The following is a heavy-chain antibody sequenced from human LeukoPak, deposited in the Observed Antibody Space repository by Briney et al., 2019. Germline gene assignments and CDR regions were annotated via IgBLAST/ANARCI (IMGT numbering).Heavy chain of an antibody. V-gene: IGHV3-53*01. J-gene: IGHJ4*02. CDR3: ARLPTYYYGSGSYYFDY. D-gene: IGHD3-10*01. CDR1: GFPFSDYW. Sequence: GGSLRLSCAASGFPFSDYWMDWVRQAPGKGLEWVSVIYSGGSTYYADSVKGRFTISRDNSKNTLYLQMNSLRAEDTAVYYCARLPTYYYGSGSYYFDYWGQGTLVTVSS. CDR2: IYSGGST.